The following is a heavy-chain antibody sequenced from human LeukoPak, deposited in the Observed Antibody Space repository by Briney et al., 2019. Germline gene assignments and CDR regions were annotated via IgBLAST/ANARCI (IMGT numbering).Heavy chain of an antibody. CDR1: GFAFFAYA. Sequence: GGSLRVSPEPPGFAFFAYAMHGGAQIPGRGLWGVAHIHAEGGRTFYADSVKGRFTVSRDNGKNSLFLQMDSLTSDDTALYYCSTWAFYHGLDVWGQGATVTASS. D-gene: IGHD2/OR15-2a*01. J-gene: IGHJ6*02. V-gene: IGHV3-43*02. CDR2: IHAEGGRT. CDR3: STWAFYHGLDV.